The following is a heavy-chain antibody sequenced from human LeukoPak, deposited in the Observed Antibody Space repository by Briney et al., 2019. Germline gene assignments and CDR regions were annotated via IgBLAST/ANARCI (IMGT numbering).Heavy chain of an antibody. J-gene: IGHJ4*02. CDR1: GASISSYY. V-gene: IGHV4-59*01. Sequence: SETLSLTCTVSGASISSYYWSWIRQPPGKGLEWIGYIYYSGSTNYNPSLKSRVTISVDTSKNQFSLRLSSVTAADTAVYYCARVTGYMIEDYFDYWGQGTLVTVSS. CDR3: ARVTGYMIEDYFDY. D-gene: IGHD3-22*01. CDR2: IYYSGST.